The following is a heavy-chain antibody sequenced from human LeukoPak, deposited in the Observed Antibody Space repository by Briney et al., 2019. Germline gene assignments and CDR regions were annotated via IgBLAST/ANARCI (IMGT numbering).Heavy chain of an antibody. J-gene: IGHJ4*02. CDR2: INHSGST. CDR1: GGSFSGYY. Sequence: SETLSLTCAVYGGSFSGYYWSWIRQPPGKGLEWIGEINHSGSTNYNPSLKSRVTISVDTSKNQFSLKLSSVTAADTAVHYCARAYYDFWSGRYFDYWGQGTLVTVSS. V-gene: IGHV4-34*01. D-gene: IGHD3-3*01. CDR3: ARAYYDFWSGRYFDY.